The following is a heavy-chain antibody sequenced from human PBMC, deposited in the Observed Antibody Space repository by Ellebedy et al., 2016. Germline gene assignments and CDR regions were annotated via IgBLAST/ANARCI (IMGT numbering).Heavy chain of an antibody. CDR2: IYPGDSDT. Sequence: GESLKISXKGSGYSFTSYWIGWVRQMPGKGLEWMGIIYPGDSDTRYSPSFQGQVTISADKSISTAYLQWSSLKASDTAMYYCARQTSYYYDSSGYHDPKIEYFQHWGQGTLVTVSS. CDR1: GYSFTSYW. D-gene: IGHD3-22*01. CDR3: ARQTSYYYDSSGYHDPKIEYFQH. V-gene: IGHV5-51*01. J-gene: IGHJ1*01.